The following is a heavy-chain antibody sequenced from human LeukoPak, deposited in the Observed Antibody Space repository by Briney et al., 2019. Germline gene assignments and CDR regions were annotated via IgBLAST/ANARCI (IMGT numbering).Heavy chain of an antibody. D-gene: IGHD3-22*01. CDR1: GFTFSSSP. CDR3: TTALNYFHSSGYPV. Sequence: GGSLRLSCAASGFTFSSSPMTWVRQAPGKGLEWVGRIRSKTDGGTTDYAAPVKGRFTISRDDSKNTLYLQMNGLKTEDTAVYYCTTALNYFHSSGYPVWGQGTLVTVSS. V-gene: IGHV3-15*01. CDR2: IRSKTDGGTT. J-gene: IGHJ4*02.